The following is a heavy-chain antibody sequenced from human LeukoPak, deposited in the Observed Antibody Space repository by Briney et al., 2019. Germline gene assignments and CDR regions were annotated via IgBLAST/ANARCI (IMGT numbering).Heavy chain of an antibody. V-gene: IGHV4-31*03. D-gene: IGHD4-17*01. CDR1: GGSIGSGGYY. J-gene: IGHJ6*02. CDR3: ARDSSGTTVTTDGMDV. Sequence: PSETLSLACTVSGGSIGSGGYYWSWIRQHPGKGLEWIGYIYYSGSTYYNPSLKSRATISVDTSKNQFSLKLSSVTAADTAVYYCARDSSGTTVTTDGMDVWGQGTTVTVSS. CDR2: IYYSGST.